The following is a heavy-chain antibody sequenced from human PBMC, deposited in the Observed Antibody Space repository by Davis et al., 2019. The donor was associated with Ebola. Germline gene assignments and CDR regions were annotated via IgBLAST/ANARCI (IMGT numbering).Heavy chain of an antibody. CDR1: GFTFNTYW. J-gene: IGHJ4*02. CDR3: ARDKVEGASLFEY. D-gene: IGHD1-26*01. CDR2: INQDGSDK. V-gene: IGHV3-7*03. Sequence: PGGSLRLSCAASGFTFNTYWMSWVRQAPGKGLEWVANINQDGSDKYYADSVKGSFIISRDNAQKSLYLQLNGLRAEDAAVYFCARDKVEGASLFEYWGQGTPVTVSS.